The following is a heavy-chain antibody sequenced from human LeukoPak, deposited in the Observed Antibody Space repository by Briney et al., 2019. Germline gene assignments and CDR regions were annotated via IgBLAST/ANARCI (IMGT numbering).Heavy chain of an antibody. V-gene: IGHV3-48*04. D-gene: IGHD3-3*01. CDR3: ARSPHYDFWSGYYTGGDY. J-gene: IGHJ4*02. Sequence: GGSLRLSCAASGFTFSSYSMKWVRQAPGKGLGWVSYISSSSSTIYYADSVKGRFTISRDNAKNSLYMQMNSLRAEDTAVYYCARSPHYDFWSGYYTGGDYWGQGTLVTVSS. CDR1: GFTFSSYS. CDR2: ISSSSSTI.